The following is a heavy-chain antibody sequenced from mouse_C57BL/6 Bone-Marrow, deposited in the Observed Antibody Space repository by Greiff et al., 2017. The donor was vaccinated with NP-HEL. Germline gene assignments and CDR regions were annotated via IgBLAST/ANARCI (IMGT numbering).Heavy chain of an antibody. CDR3: AKRGNYYGSSDWYFDV. D-gene: IGHD1-1*01. Sequence: QVQLQQSGPELVKPGASVKISCKASGYAFSSSWMNWVKQRPGKGLEWIGRIYPGDGDTNYNGKFKGKATLTADKSSSTAYMQLSSLTSEDSAVYFCAKRGNYYGSSDWYFDVWGTGTTVTVSS. V-gene: IGHV1-82*01. CDR1: GYAFSSSW. J-gene: IGHJ1*03. CDR2: IYPGDGDT.